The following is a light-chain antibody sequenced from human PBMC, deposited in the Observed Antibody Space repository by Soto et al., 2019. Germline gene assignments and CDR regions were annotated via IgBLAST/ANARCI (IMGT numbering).Light chain of an antibody. J-gene: IGKJ4*01. CDR3: QKRSNWPSLT. CDR1: QSVSSY. CDR2: GAS. V-gene: IGKV3-11*01. Sequence: EIVLTQSPATLSLSPGERATLSCRASQSVSSYLAWYQQKPGQAPRLLIYGASSRATGIPARFSGSGSGTEFTMTIRSIETEDFAVYYCQKRSNWPSLTFGGGTKVDIK.